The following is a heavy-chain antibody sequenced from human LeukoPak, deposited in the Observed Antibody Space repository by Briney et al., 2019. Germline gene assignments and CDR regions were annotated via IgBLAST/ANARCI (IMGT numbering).Heavy chain of an antibody. J-gene: IGHJ6*02. D-gene: IGHD2-2*01. CDR2: ISSSGSNI. V-gene: IGHV3-11*04. CDR3: ARDFRESPYCSSTSCYYYYGMDV. Sequence: PGGSLRLSCAASGFTFSDYYMSWIREAPGKGLEWVSYISSSGSNIYYADSVKGRFTISRDNAKNSLYLQMNSLRAEDTAVYYCARDFRESPYCSSTSCYYYYGMDVWGQGTTVTVSS. CDR1: GFTFSDYY.